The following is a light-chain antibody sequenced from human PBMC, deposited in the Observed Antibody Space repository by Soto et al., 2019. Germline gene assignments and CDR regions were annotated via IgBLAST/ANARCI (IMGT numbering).Light chain of an antibody. CDR3: QQYGRSPRT. J-gene: IGKJ1*01. CDR1: QSVSSSY. CDR2: GAS. V-gene: IGKV3-20*01. Sequence: EIVLTQSPGTLSLSPGERATLSCRASQSVSSSYLAWYQQKPGQAPRLLIYGASSRATGIPDRFSGSGSGTDFTLTISRLEPEDFAVYYCQQYGRSPRTFGQGNKVEI.